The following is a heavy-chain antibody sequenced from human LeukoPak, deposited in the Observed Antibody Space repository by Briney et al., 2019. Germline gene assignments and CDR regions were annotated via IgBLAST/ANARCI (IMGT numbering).Heavy chain of an antibody. D-gene: IGHD3-22*01. CDR2: IKGNGATT. J-gene: IGHJ6*03. CDR3: VGVMGPYYYYYMDV. CDR1: GFTFSNYY. V-gene: IGHV3-11*01. Sequence: GGSLRLSCAASGFTFSNYYMSWIRQAPGKGLEWVSHIKGNGATTYYADSVRGRFTISRDNAKNSLYLQMNSLKTEDTAVYYCVGVMGPYYYYYMDVWGKGTTVTVSS.